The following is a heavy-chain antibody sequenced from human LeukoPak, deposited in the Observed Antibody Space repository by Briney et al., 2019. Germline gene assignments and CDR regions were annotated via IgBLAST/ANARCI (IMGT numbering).Heavy chain of an antibody. V-gene: IGHV3-64*01. D-gene: IGHD2-15*01. Sequence: PGGSLRLSCAASGLTFSRYSMHWVRQAPGKGLEYVSAISSNGGSTYYANSVKGRFTISRDNSKNTLYLQMGSLRAEDMAVYYCARDEVVVASYGMDVWGQGTTVTVSS. CDR2: ISSNGGST. J-gene: IGHJ6*02. CDR3: ARDEVVVASYGMDV. CDR1: GLTFSRYS.